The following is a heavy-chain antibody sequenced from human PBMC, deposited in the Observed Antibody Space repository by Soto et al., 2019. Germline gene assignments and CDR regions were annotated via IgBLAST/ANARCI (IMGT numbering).Heavy chain of an antibody. CDR1: GGSISSSSYY. CDR2: IYYSGST. J-gene: IGHJ6*02. Sequence: SETLSLTCTVSGGSISSSSYYWGWIRQPPGKGLEWIGSIYYSGSTYYNPSLKSRVTISVDRSKNQFSLKLSSVTAADTAVYYCARGTGLHNYYYYGMDVWGQGTTVTVSS. V-gene: IGHV4-39*07. CDR3: ARGTGLHNYYYYGMDV. D-gene: IGHD4-4*01.